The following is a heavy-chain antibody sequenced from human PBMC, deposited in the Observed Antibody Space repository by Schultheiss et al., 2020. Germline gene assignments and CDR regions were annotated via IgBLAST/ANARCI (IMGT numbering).Heavy chain of an antibody. V-gene: IGHV1-8*01. D-gene: IGHD2-15*01. CDR2: MNPNSGNT. Sequence: ASVKVSCKASGYTFTSYDINWVRQATGQGLEWMGWMNPNSGNTGYAQKFQGRVTITADESPSTAYMELSSLRSEDTAVYYCATNPKPHCSGGSCYSAPYYYYYGMDVWGQGTTVTVSS. J-gene: IGHJ6*02. CDR1: GYTFTSYD. CDR3: ATNPKPHCSGGSCYSAPYYYYYGMDV.